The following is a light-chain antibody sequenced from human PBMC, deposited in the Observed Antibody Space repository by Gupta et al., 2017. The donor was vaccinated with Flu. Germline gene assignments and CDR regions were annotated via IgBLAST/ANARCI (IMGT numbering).Light chain of an antibody. V-gene: IGKV1-16*01. CDR2: ATS. Sequence: PSSLSASVGDRVTITCRASQDINIFLAWFQQKPGKTPKSLTYATSHLESGVPSRFSGSGSGSTFTLTISSLQPEDFATYYCQQDKSHPPTFGPGTKVDV. CDR3: QQDKSHPPT. J-gene: IGKJ3*01. CDR1: QDINIF.